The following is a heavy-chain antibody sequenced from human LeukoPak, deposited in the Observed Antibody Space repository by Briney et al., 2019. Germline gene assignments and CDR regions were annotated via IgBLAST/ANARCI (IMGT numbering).Heavy chain of an antibody. D-gene: IGHD6-6*01. V-gene: IGHV3-23*01. CDR3: AKVYSSSWREWFDP. J-gene: IGHJ5*02. CDR1: GFTFSSYA. Sequence: PGGSLRLSCAASGFTFSSYAMSWVRQAPGKGLEWVSAISGSGGSTYYADSVKGRFTISRDNSKNTLYLQMNSLRAEDTAAYYCAKVYSSSWREWFDPWGQGTLATVSS. CDR2: ISGSGGST.